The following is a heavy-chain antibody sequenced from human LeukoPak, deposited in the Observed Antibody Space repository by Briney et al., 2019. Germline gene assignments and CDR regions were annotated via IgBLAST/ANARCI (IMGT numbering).Heavy chain of an antibody. CDR1: GGTFSSYA. Sequence: EASVKVSCKASGGTFSSYAISWVRQAPGQGLEWMGGIIPIFGTANYAQKFQGRVTITADESMSTAYMELSSLRSEDTAVYYCARVFRGTFDYWGQGTLVTVSS. J-gene: IGHJ4*02. D-gene: IGHD3-16*01. V-gene: IGHV1-69*13. CDR3: ARVFRGTFDY. CDR2: IIPIFGTA.